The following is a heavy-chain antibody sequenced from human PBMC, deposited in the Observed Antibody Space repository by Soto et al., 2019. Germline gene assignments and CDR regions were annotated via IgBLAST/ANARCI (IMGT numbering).Heavy chain of an antibody. CDR3: VRRAGGAVVWYYDL. CDR1: GFIFNNYA. CDR2: VSGRGGSA. D-gene: IGHD2-21*01. J-gene: IGHJ2*01. Sequence: EVQLLESGGGLVQRGGSLRLSCAASGFIFNNYAMTWVRQAPGKGLEWVARVSGRGGSAYYADSVKGRLTISSDNSNNTLYLQMTNVRGEDTAVYYCVRRAGGAVVWYYDLWGRGTLVSVFS. V-gene: IGHV3-23*01.